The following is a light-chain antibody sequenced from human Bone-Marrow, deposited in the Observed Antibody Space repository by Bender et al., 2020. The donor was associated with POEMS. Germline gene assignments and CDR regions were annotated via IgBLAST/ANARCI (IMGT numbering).Light chain of an antibody. CDR3: SADAGNNSWL. CDR1: TSDVGGYNS. V-gene: IGLV2-11*01. Sequence: QSALTQPRSVSGSPGRSVTVSCTGTTSDVGGYNSVSWFQQHPGKAPTLLIYDDTKRPSGVPDRFSGSKSGNTASLTISGLQAEDEADYYCSADAGNNSWLFGGGTTVTVL. J-gene: IGLJ3*02. CDR2: DDT.